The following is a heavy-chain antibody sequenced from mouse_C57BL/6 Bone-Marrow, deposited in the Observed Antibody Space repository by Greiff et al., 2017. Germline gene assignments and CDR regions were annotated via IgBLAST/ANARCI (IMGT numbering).Heavy chain of an antibody. CDR2: ISNGGGST. CDR1: GFTFSDYY. CDR3: ARQGLITTGVAHWYFDV. D-gene: IGHD1-1*01. V-gene: IGHV5-12*01. Sequence: EVQVVESGGGLVQPGGSLKLSCAASGFTFSDYYMYWVRQTPEKRLEWVAYISNGGGSTYYPDTVKGRFTISRDNAKNTLYLQMSRLKSEDTAMYYCARQGLITTGVAHWYFDVWGTGTTVTVSS. J-gene: IGHJ1*03.